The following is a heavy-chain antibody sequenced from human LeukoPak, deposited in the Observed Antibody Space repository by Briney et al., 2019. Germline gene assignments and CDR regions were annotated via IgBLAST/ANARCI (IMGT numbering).Heavy chain of an antibody. D-gene: IGHD6-19*01. J-gene: IGHJ6*03. Sequence: GRSLRLSCAASGFTFSSYSMNWVRQAPGKGLEWVSSISSSSSYIYYADSVKGRFTISRDNAKNSLYLQMNSLRAEDTAVYYCARRAVDNSYYYYMDVWGKGTTVTVSS. V-gene: IGHV3-21*04. CDR1: GFTFSSYS. CDR2: ISSSSSYI. CDR3: ARRAVDNSYYYYMDV.